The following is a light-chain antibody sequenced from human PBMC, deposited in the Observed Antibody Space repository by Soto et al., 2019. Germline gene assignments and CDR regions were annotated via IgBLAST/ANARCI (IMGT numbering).Light chain of an antibody. Sequence: SALTQPASVSGSPGQSITISCTGTSSDVGAYYYVSRYQQHPGKAPKFMIYEVSNRPSGVSNRFSGSKSGNTASLSISGLQAEDEADYYCISYTTISTYVFGTGTKVTVL. CDR3: ISYTTISTYV. J-gene: IGLJ1*01. CDR1: SSDVGAYYY. V-gene: IGLV2-14*01. CDR2: EVS.